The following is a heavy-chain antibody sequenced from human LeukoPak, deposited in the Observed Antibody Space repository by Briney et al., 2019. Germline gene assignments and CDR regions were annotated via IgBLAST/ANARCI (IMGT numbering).Heavy chain of an antibody. CDR1: GFTFGNYW. CDR2: IKQDRSEK. D-gene: IGHD3-10*01. V-gene: IGHV3-7*03. Sequence: GGSLRLSCAASGFTFGNYWMSWVRQAPGKGLEWVANIKQDRSEKYYVDSVKGRFTISRDNSKNTLYLQMNSLRAEDTAVYYCARALTVRGAPDAFDIWGQGTMVTVSS. CDR3: ARALTVRGAPDAFDI. J-gene: IGHJ3*02.